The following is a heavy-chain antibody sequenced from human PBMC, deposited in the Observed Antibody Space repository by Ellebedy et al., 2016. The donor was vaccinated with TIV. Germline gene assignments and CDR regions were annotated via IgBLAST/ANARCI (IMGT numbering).Heavy chain of an antibody. CDR1: GFTVSSNY. CDR2: IYTGGKT. J-gene: IGHJ3*02. CDR3: ASETFNEVDLTEWGVFDM. D-gene: IGHD2/OR15-2a*01. V-gene: IGHV3-66*01. Sequence: GESLKISCAASGFTVSSNYMSWVRQAPGKGLEWVSLIYTGGKTYYADPVKGRFTISRDNSKNTLYLQMNSLRAEDTAVYYCASETFNEVDLTEWGVFDMWGQGTTVTVSS.